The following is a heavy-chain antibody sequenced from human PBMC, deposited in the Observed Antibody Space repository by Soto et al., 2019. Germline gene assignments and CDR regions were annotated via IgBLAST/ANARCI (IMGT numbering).Heavy chain of an antibody. CDR1: GGTFSSYA. V-gene: IGHV1-69*06. CDR3: ARGDSSRAGLDY. D-gene: IGHD3-22*01. Sequence: SVKVSCKASGGTFSSYAISWVRQAPGQGLEWMGGIIPIFGTANYAQKFQGRVTITADKSTSTAYMELSSLRSEDTAVYYCARGDSSRAGLDYWGQGTLVTVYS. CDR2: IIPIFGTA. J-gene: IGHJ4*02.